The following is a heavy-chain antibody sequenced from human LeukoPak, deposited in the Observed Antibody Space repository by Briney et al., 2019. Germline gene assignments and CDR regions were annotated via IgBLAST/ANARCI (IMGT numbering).Heavy chain of an antibody. CDR3: AKDSSQGGDDFDD. Sequence: PGGSLRLSCAASGITLSSYAMSWVRQAPGKGLEWVSAINGSGVITYYTDSVKGRFTISRDNSKNTVYVQMNSLRAEDTAIYYCAKDSSQGGDDFDDRGQVTLVTVSS. CDR2: INGSGVIT. J-gene: IGHJ4*02. CDR1: GITLSSYA. V-gene: IGHV3-23*01. D-gene: IGHD3-16*01.